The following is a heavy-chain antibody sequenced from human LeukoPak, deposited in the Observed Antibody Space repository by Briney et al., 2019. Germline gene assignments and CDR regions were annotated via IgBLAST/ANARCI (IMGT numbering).Heavy chain of an antibody. CDR1: GFTFSDYY. CDR3: ARETVVAATFDY. V-gene: IGHV3-11*04. Sequence: PGGSLRLSCAASGFTFSDYYMSWIRQAPGKGLEWVSYISSSGSTIYYADSVKGRFTISRDNAKNTLYLQMNSLRAEDTAVYYCARETVVAATFDYWGQGTLVTVSS. CDR2: ISSSGSTI. D-gene: IGHD2-15*01. J-gene: IGHJ4*02.